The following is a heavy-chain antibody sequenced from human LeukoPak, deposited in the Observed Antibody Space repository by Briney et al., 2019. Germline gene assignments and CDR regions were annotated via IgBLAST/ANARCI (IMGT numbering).Heavy chain of an antibody. CDR1: GFTFSGSA. CDR2: IRSKANSYAT. CDR3: TSRLDYGDFYFDY. D-gene: IGHD4-17*01. V-gene: IGHV3-73*01. J-gene: IGHJ4*02. Sequence: GGSLRLSCAASGFTFSGSAMHWVRQASGKGLEWVGRIRSKANSYATAYAASVKVRFTISRDDSKNTAYLQMNSLKTEDTAVYYCTSRLDYGDFYFDYWGQGTLVTVSS.